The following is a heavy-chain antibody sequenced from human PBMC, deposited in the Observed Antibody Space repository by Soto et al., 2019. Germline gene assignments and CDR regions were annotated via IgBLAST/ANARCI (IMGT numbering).Heavy chain of an antibody. CDR3: ARLPWAGYGGIFDP. Sequence: PSETLSLTYTVSGCSISSYYWSWIRQPPGKGLEWIGYIYYSGSTNYNPSLKSRVTISVDTSKNQFSLKLSSVTAADTAVYYCARLPWAGYGGIFDPWGQGTLVTVS. J-gene: IGHJ5*02. CDR2: IYYSGST. CDR1: GCSISSYY. D-gene: IGHD4-17*01. V-gene: IGHV4-59*01.